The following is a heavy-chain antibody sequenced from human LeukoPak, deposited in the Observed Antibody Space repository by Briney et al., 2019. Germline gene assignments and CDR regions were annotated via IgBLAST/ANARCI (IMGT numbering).Heavy chain of an antibody. D-gene: IGHD3-10*01. J-gene: IGHJ5*02. CDR3: ARSVRGRGSGSYASWFDP. CDR2: IYYSGST. CDR1: GGSISSGGYY. V-gene: IGHV4-31*03. Sequence: SQTLSLTCTVSGGSISSGGYYWSWNRQHPGKGLEWIGYIYYSGSTYYNPSLKSRVTISVDTSKKQFSLKLSSVTAADTAVYYGARSVRGRGSGSYASWFDPWGQGTLVTVSS.